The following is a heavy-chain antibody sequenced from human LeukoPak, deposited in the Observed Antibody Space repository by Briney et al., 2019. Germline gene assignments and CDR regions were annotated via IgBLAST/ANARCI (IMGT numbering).Heavy chain of an antibody. V-gene: IGHV3-23*01. J-gene: IGHJ4*02. Sequence: GGSLRLSCAASGFTFSSYAMSWVRQAPGKGLEWVSAISGSGGSTYYADSVKGRFTISRDTSENTLYLQMNTLRVEDTAVYYCARESSGHYFDYWGQGTLVTVSS. CDR2: ISGSGGST. CDR1: GFTFSSYA. CDR3: ARESSGHYFDY. D-gene: IGHD6-25*01.